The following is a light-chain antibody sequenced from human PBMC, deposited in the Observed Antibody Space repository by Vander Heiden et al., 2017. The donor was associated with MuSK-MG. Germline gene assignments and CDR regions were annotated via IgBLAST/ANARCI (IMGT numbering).Light chain of an antibody. V-gene: IGKV1-9*01. J-gene: IGKJ3*01. CDR1: QGISSY. CDR2: AAS. Sequence: DIQLTQSPSFLSASVGDRVTITCRASQGISSYLAWYQQKPGKAPKLLIYAASTLQRGVPSRFSGSGSGTEFTLTISSLQPEDFATYYCQQLNSYPLFTFGHGTKVDIK. CDR3: QQLNSYPLFT.